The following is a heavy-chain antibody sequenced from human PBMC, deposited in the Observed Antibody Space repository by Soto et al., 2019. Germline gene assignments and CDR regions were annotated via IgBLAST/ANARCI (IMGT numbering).Heavy chain of an antibody. CDR2: IIPIFGTA. D-gene: IGHD2-15*01. CDR3: ARETVCSGGSCFGAFDI. V-gene: IGHV1-69*12. CDR1: GGTFSSYA. Sequence: QVQLVQSGAEVKKPGSSVKVSCKASGGTFSSYAISWVRQAPGQGLEWMGGIIPIFGTANYAQKFQGRVTITADESTSTAYMERSSLRSEDTAVYYCARETVCSGGSCFGAFDIWGQGTMVTVSS. J-gene: IGHJ3*02.